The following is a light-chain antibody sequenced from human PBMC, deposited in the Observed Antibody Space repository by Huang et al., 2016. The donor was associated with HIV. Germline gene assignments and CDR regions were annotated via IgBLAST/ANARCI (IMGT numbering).Light chain of an antibody. J-gene: IGKJ3*01. V-gene: IGKV1-NL1*01. CDR1: QDISNS. CDR3: QQYYGIPFT. Sequence: IEMTQSPLSLPASVGDRVTITCRASQDISNSLAWYQQKPGQAPKLLLYGASRLESGVPSRFSGIGSATDYTLTITSLQPGDFATYYCQQYYGIPFTFGPGTKVDV. CDR2: GAS.